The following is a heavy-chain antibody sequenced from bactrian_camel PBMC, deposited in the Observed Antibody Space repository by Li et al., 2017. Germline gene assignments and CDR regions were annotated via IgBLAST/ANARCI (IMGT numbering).Heavy chain of an antibody. CDR1: GFSFSNYA. CDR3: AKSDGGAVN. Sequence: VQLVESGGGLVQPGGSLRLSCAASGFSFSNYAMGWVRQAPGKGLEWVSAINGGGGSSYYADSVKGRFTISRDNAKNTLYLQLNSLKTEDTAMYYCAKSDGGAVNWGQGTQVTVS. J-gene: IGHJ4*01. V-gene: IGHV3S31*01. CDR2: INGGGGSS.